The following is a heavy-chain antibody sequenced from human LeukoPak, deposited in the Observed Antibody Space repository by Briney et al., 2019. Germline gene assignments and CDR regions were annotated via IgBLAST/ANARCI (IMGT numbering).Heavy chain of an antibody. CDR1: GGSFSGYC. V-gene: IGHV4-34*01. CDR2: INHSRST. Sequence: SETLSLTCAVYGGSFSGYCWSWIRQPPGKGLEWIGEINHSRSTNYNPSLKSRLTISIDTSKNQFSLRLSSVTAAGTAVYYWARHTTVVILFVYCVRGTLVTVSS. CDR3: ARHTTVVILFVY. D-gene: IGHD4-23*01. J-gene: IGHJ4*02.